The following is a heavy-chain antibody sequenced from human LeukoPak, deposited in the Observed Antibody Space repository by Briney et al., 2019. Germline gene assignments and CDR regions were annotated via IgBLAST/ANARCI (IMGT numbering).Heavy chain of an antibody. CDR3: ARDRPSLQYYYYMDV. J-gene: IGHJ6*03. V-gene: IGHV1-18*01. Sequence: ASVKVSCKASGYTFTSYGISWVRQAPGQGLEWMGWISAYNGNTNYAQKLQGRVTMTTDTSTSTAYMELRSLRSDDTAVYYCARDRPSLQYYYYMDVWGKGTTITVAS. CDR2: ISAYNGNT. CDR1: GYTFTSYG. D-gene: IGHD2-21*02.